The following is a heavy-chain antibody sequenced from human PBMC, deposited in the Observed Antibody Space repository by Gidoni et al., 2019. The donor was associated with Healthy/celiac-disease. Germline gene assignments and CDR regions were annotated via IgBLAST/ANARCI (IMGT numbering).Heavy chain of an antibody. V-gene: IGHV3-23*01. CDR2: ISGRGGST. J-gene: IGHJ4*02. D-gene: IGHD6-19*01. CDR1: GFTLSSYA. CDR3: AKVTGIAVAGTIDY. Sequence: EVQLLESGGGVVQPGGSLRLSCAASGFTLSSYAMSWVRQAPGKGLEWVSAISGRGGSTYYADSVKGRFTISRDNSKNTLYLQMNSLRAEDTAVYYCAKVTGIAVAGTIDYWGQGTLVTVSS.